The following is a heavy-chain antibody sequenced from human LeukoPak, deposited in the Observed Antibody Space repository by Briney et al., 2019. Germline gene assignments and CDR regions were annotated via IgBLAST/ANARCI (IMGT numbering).Heavy chain of an antibody. Sequence: GGSLRLSCVASGFPFSSYWMTWVRQAPGTGLVWVSRIHPDGSITTYADSVKGRFTISRDNAKNTLYLQMNSLRAEDTAVYYCAPQQTYSPYNWFDPWGQGTLVTVSS. D-gene: IGHD5-12*01. CDR2: IHPDGSIT. J-gene: IGHJ5*02. V-gene: IGHV3-74*03. CDR1: GFPFSSYW. CDR3: APQQTYSPYNWFDP.